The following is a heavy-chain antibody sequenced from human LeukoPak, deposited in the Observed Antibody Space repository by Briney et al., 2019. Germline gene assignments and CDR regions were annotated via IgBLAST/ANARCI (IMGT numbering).Heavy chain of an antibody. V-gene: IGHV4-59*01. CDR3: TSSTTGGWFDP. D-gene: IGHD2/OR15-2a*01. Sequence: PSETLSLTCTVSGGSIRSYYWSWLRQPPGKGLEWIGYINYSVSTSYNPSLRSRVTISVDTSKNQSSLKLSSVTAADTAVYYCTSSTTGGWFDPWGQGTLVPVSS. J-gene: IGHJ5*02. CDR1: GGSIRSYY. CDR2: INYSVST.